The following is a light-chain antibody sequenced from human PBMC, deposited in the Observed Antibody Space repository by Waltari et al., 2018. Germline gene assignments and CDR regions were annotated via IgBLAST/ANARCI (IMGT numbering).Light chain of an antibody. V-gene: IGKV1-5*03. Sequence: DIQMTQSPSTLSASVGDRVTITCRASQSISSWLAWYQQKPGKAPKLLIYRASTLESGVPSRFGGSGSGTDFTLTISSLQPDDSATYYCQQYSAYSWTFGQGTKVEIK. CDR1: QSISSW. J-gene: IGKJ1*01. CDR2: RAS. CDR3: QQYSAYSWT.